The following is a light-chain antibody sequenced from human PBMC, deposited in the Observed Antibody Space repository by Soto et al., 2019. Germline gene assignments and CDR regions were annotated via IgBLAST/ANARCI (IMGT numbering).Light chain of an antibody. J-gene: IGLJ3*02. CDR3: ETLGRNPRV. Sequence: QLVLTQSSSASASLGSSVKLTCTLSSGHSSYIIAWHQQQPGKAPRYLMKLEGSGSYNKGSGVPDRFSGSSSGADRYLTIPNPPFEGEGEYYRETLGRNPRVFGGGTKLTVL. V-gene: IGLV4-60*02. CDR1: SGHSSYI. CDR2: LEGSGSY.